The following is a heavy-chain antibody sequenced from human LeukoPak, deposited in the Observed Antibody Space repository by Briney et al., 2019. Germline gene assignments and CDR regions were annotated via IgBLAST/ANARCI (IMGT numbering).Heavy chain of an antibody. CDR3: ARDLRYSSSLRNGMDV. Sequence: SVKVSCKASGYTFTGYYMHWVRQAPGQGLEWMGWINPNSGGTNYEQKFQGRVTMTRDTSISTAYMELSRLRSDDTAVYYCARDLRYSSSLRNGMDVWGQGTTVTVSS. CDR2: INPNSGGT. V-gene: IGHV1-2*02. J-gene: IGHJ6*02. D-gene: IGHD6-6*01. CDR1: GYTFTGYY.